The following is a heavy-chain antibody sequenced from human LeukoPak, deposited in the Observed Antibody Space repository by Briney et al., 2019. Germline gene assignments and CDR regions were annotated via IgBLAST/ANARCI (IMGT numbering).Heavy chain of an antibody. Sequence: KASETLSLTCTVSGVSISSYYWSWIRQPPGKGLECIGRIYTSGSTNYNPSLKSRVTMSVDTSKNQFSLKLSSVTAADTAVYYCAGGWFGEALDYWGQGTLVTVSS. D-gene: IGHD3-10*01. CDR1: GVSISSYY. CDR3: AGGWFGEALDY. V-gene: IGHV4-4*07. CDR2: IYTSGST. J-gene: IGHJ4*02.